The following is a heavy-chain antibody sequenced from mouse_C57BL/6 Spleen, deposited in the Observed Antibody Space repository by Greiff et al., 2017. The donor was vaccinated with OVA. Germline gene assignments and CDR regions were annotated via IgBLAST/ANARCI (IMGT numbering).Heavy chain of an antibody. Sequence: EVQLQQSGPELVKPGASVKISCKASGYTFTDYYMNWVKQSHGKSLEWIGDINPNNGGTSYNQKFKGKATLTVDKSSSTAYMELRSLTSEDSAVYYCARSRRLVYSNSAWFAYWGQGTLVTVSA. D-gene: IGHD2-5*01. CDR3: ARSRRLVYSNSAWFAY. CDR2: INPNNGGT. V-gene: IGHV1-26*01. CDR1: GYTFTDYY. J-gene: IGHJ3*01.